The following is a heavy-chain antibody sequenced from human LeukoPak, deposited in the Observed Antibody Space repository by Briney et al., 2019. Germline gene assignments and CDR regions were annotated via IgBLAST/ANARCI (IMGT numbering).Heavy chain of an antibody. J-gene: IGHJ4*02. D-gene: IGHD1-26*01. CDR1: GFTFSSYA. CDR3: AKTGSSRFDY. CDR2: FSGSGGST. Sequence: PPGGSLRLSCAASGFTFSSYAMSWVRQAPGKGLEWVSAFSGSGGSTYYADSVKGRFTISRDNSKNTLFLQMNSLRAEDTAVYYCAKTGSSRFDYWGQGTLVTVSS. V-gene: IGHV3-23*01.